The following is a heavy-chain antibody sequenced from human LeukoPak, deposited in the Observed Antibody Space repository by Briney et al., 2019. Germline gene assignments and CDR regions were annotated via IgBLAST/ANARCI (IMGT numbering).Heavy chain of an antibody. Sequence: GGSLRLSCAASGFTFSSYAMHWVRQAPDKGLEWVAVISYDGSNKYYADSVKGRFTISRDNSKNTLYLQMNSLRAEDTAVYYCTRARSITMIVVVIMDAFDIWGQGTMGTVSS. CDR1: GFTFSSYA. J-gene: IGHJ3*02. D-gene: IGHD3-22*01. V-gene: IGHV3-30*04. CDR2: ISYDGSNK. CDR3: TRARSITMIVVVIMDAFDI.